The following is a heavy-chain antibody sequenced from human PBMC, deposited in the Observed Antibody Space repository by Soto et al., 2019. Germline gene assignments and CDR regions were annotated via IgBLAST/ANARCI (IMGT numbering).Heavy chain of an antibody. Sequence: QVQLVESGGGVVQPGRSLRLSCAASGVTFSSDGMHWVRQAPGKGLEWVAVIWYDGSNKYYADSVKGRFTISRDNSKNTVYLQMNSLSTEDTALYYCARESSIAVADEGAFDYWGQGTLVTVSS. J-gene: IGHJ4*02. D-gene: IGHD6-19*01. CDR3: ARESSIAVADEGAFDY. CDR2: IWYDGSNK. CDR1: GVTFSSDG. V-gene: IGHV3-33*01.